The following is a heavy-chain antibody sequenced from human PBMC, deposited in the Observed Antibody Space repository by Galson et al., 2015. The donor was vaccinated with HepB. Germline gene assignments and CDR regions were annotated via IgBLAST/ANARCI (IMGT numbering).Heavy chain of an antibody. Sequence: SLRLSCAASGFTFSSYSMNWVRQAPGKGLEWVSSISSSSSYIYYADSVKGRFTISRDNAKNSLYLQMNSLRAEDTAVYHCARDRVMATTNRWYFDLWGRGTLVTVSS. CDR3: ARDRVMATTNRWYFDL. CDR1: GFTFSSYS. J-gene: IGHJ2*01. CDR2: ISSSSSYI. V-gene: IGHV3-21*01. D-gene: IGHD5-24*01.